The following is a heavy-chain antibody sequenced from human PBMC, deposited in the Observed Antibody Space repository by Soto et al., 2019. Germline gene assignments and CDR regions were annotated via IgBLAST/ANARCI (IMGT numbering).Heavy chain of an antibody. D-gene: IGHD3-22*01. V-gene: IGHV3-30-3*01. CDR1: GFTFSRYS. Sequence: QVQLVESGGGVVQPGRSLRLSCAASGFTFSRYSVHWVRQAPVKGLEWVAAISYDETNESYADSVKGRFTISRDNSKNTMFLQMSSLRPEDTAVYFCSRAPFDSSGYFAYWGQGTLVTVSS. CDR2: ISYDETNE. CDR3: SRAPFDSSGYFAY. J-gene: IGHJ4*02.